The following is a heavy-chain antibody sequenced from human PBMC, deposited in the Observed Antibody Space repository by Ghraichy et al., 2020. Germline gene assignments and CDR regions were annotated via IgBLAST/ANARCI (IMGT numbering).Heavy chain of an antibody. V-gene: IGHV3-7*03. CDR3: ARGVVGVTTLTAY. CDR1: GFTFSDYW. D-gene: IGHD1-26*01. J-gene: IGHJ4*02. CDR2: IKQDGSEK. Sequence: GGSLRLSCAASGFTFSDYWMSWVLQAPGKGLEWVANIKQDGSEKYYVESVKGRFTISRDNAKNSLYLQMNSLRAEDTAVYYCARGVVGVTTLTAYWGQGTLVTVSS.